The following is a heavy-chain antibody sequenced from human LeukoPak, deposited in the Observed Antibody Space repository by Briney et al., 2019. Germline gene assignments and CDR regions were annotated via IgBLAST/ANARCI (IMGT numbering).Heavy chain of an antibody. CDR2: IYTSGST. V-gene: IGHV4-4*09. CDR3: AGGVVGPGYFDY. D-gene: IGHD1-26*01. CDR1: GGSISSYY. Sequence: SETLSLTCTVSGGSISSYYWSWIRQPPGKGLERIGYIYTSGSTNYNPSLKSRVTISVDTSKNQFSLKLSSVTAADTAVYYCAGGVVGPGYFDYWGQGTLVTVSS. J-gene: IGHJ4*02.